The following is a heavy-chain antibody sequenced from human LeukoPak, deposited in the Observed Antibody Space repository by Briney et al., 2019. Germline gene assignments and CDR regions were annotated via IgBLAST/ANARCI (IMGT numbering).Heavy chain of an antibody. CDR2: ISAYNGNT. V-gene: IGHV1-18*01. Sequence: ASVKVSCKASGYTFTSYGISWVRQAPGQGLEWMGWISAYNGNTNYAQKLQGRVTMTTDTSTSTAYMELRSLRSDDTAVYYCARAIRELLCMYDFDYWGQGTLVTVSS. CDR1: GYTFTSYG. CDR3: ARAIRELLCMYDFDY. D-gene: IGHD1-26*01. J-gene: IGHJ4*02.